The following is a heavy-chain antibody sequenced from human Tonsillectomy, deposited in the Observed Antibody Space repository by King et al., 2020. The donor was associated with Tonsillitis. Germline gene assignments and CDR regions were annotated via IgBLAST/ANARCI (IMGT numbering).Heavy chain of an antibody. D-gene: IGHD5-24*01. CDR2: IYYSGTT. V-gene: IGHV4-30-4*01. Sequence: QLQESGPGLVKPSQTLSLTCTVSGGSISSGDYYWSWVRQPPGKGLEWIVYIYYSGTTYYNPSLKSRVSISVDTSKNQFSLKLSSVTAADTAVYYCARIQRRDGYNFDYWGQGTLVTVSS. CDR1: GGSISSGDYY. CDR3: ARIQRRDGYNFDY. J-gene: IGHJ4*02.